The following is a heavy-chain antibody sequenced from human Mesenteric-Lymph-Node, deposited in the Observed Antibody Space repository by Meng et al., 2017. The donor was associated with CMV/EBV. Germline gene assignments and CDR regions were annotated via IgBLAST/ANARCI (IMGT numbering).Heavy chain of an antibody. CDR3: GRGGSTYFDY. Sequence: GESLKISCAASGFAFSRFWMSWVRQAPGKGLEWVSRIYSDGSSTNYADSVKGRFTMSRDNARNTLYLQMNSLRAEDTAVYYCGRGGSTYFDYWGQGTLVTVSS. D-gene: IGHD6-13*01. J-gene: IGHJ4*02. CDR1: GFAFSRFW. V-gene: IGHV3-74*01. CDR2: IYSDGSST.